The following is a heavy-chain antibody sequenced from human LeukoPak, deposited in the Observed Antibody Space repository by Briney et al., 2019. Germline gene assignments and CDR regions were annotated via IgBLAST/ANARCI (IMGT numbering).Heavy chain of an antibody. J-gene: IGHJ5*02. Sequence: SETLSLTCTVSGGSISSGGYYWSWIRQHPGKGLEWIGYIYYSGSTYYNPSLKSRVTISVDTSKNQFSLKLSSVTAADTAVYYCARGNRDYGDYVIYWFDPWGQGTLVTVSS. CDR1: GGSISSGGYY. CDR3: ARGNRDYGDYVIYWFDP. CDR2: IYYSGST. D-gene: IGHD4-17*01. V-gene: IGHV4-31*03.